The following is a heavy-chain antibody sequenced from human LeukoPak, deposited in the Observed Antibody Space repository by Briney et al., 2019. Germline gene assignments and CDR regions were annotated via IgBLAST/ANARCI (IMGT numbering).Heavy chain of an antibody. V-gene: IGHV1-2*02. CDR3: ARAVQYYDFWSGHVDY. CDR1: GYTFTGYY. J-gene: IGHJ4*02. D-gene: IGHD3-3*01. CDR2: INPNSGST. Sequence: ASVKVSCKASGYTFTGYYMHWVRQAPGQGLEWMGWINPNSGSTNYAQKFQGRVTMTRDTSISTAYMELSRLRSDDTAVYYCARAVQYYDFWSGHVDYWGQGTLVTVSS.